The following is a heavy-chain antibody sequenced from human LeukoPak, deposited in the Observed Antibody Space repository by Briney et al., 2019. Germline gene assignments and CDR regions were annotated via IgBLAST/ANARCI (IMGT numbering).Heavy chain of an antibody. J-gene: IGHJ4*02. V-gene: IGHV3-64*01. Sequence: GGSLRLSCAASGFSFSRYAMHWVRQAPGKGLEYVSAISTDGGSTYYANSVKGRFTVSRDNSKNTLYLQMGSLRAEDMAVYYCATYYDSSYAYWGQGTLVTVSS. CDR2: ISTDGGST. CDR1: GFSFSRYA. CDR3: ATYYDSSYAY. D-gene: IGHD3-22*01.